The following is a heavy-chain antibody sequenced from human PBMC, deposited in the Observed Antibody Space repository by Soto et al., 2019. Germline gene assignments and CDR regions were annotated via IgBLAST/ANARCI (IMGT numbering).Heavy chain of an antibody. D-gene: IGHD2-2*01. CDR3: ARVQVVPAAIRLNWFDP. V-gene: IGHV1-69*06. J-gene: IGHJ5*02. Sequence: QVQLVQSGAEVKKPGSSVKVSCKASGGTFISYAISWVRQAPGQGLEWMGGIIPIFGPANYAQKFQGRVTITADKSTSTAYRELSSLRAEDTAVYYCARVQVVPAAIRLNWFDPWGKGTLVTVSS. CDR1: GGTFISYA. CDR2: IIPIFGPA.